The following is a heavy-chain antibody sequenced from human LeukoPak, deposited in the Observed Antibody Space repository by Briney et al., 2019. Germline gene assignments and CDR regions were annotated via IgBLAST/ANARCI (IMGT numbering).Heavy chain of an antibody. D-gene: IGHD2-2*01. CDR3: ARGGSRGYFDY. V-gene: IGHV3-21*01. CDR1: GFTFSSYS. J-gene: IGHJ4*02. Sequence: GGSLRLACAASGFTFSSYSMTWVRQAPGKGLEWVSSISSSSSYIYYADSVKGRFTISRDNAKNSLYLQMNSLRAEDTAVYYCARGGSRGYFDYWGQGTLVTVSS. CDR2: ISSSSSYI.